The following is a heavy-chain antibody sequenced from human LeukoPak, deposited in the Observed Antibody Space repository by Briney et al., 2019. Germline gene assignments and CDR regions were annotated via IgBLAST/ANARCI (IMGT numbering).Heavy chain of an antibody. CDR3: ARHTKIAPLSSLKH. J-gene: IGHJ1*01. Sequence: SETLSLSCTVSGGSLSSYYWSWIRQTPGKGLEWIGDIYYSGSTNYNPSLKSRVTISVDTSKNQFSLKLSSVTAADTAVYYCARHTKIAPLSSLKHWAQGTRVSVSS. CDR1: GGSLSSYY. CDR2: IYYSGST. D-gene: IGHD6-13*01. V-gene: IGHV4-59*08.